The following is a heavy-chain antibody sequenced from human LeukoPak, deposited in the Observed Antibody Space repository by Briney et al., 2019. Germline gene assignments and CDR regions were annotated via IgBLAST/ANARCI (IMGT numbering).Heavy chain of an antibody. CDR1: GGSISSYY. CDR2: ISYSGST. D-gene: IGHD4-17*01. V-gene: IGHV4-59*01. J-gene: IGHJ4*02. CDR3: ARASLGDYGDYGWGVY. Sequence: PSETLSLTCTVSGGSISSYYWSWIRQPPGKGLEWIGYISYSGSTNYNPSLKSRVTISVDTSRNQFSLKLSSVTAADTAVYYCARASLGDYGDYGWGVYWGQGTLVTVSS.